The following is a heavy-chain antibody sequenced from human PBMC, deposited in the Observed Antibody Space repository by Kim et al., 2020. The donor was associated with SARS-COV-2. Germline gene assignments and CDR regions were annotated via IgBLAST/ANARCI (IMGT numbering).Heavy chain of an antibody. J-gene: IGHJ4*02. V-gene: IGHV3-21*01. CDR2: ISSSSSYI. Sequence: GGSLRLSCAASGFTFSSYSMNWVRQAPGKGLEWVSSISSSSSYIYYADSVKGRFTISRDNAKNSLYLQMNSLRAEDTAVYYCARAYETSIAARPDEVYWGQGTLVTVSS. D-gene: IGHD6-6*01. CDR1: GFTFSSYS. CDR3: ARAYETSIAARPDEVY.